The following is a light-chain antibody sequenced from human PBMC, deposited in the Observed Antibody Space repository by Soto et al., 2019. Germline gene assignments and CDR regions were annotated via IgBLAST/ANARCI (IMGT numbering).Light chain of an antibody. CDR1: QDISNY. J-gene: IGKJ4*01. CDR2: DAS. CDR3: QQYDNLLT. V-gene: IGKV1-33*01. Sequence: DIQMTQSPSSLSASVGDRVTITCQASQDISNYLNWYQQKPGKAPKLLIYDASNLETGVPSRFSGRGSGTDFTFPISSRQPEDIATYYCQQYDNLLTFGGGTKVEIK.